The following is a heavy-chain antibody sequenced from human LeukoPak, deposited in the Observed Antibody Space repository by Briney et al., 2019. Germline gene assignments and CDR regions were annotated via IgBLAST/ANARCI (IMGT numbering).Heavy chain of an antibody. V-gene: IGHV3-23*01. J-gene: IGHJ4*02. Sequence: RGGSLRLSCAASGFTFSIYAMIWVREAPGKGLEWVSAISGSGGSTYYADSVKGRFTISRDNSKKTLYLQMNILRAEDTAVYYCAKAKSGGWGQGTLVTVSS. CDR3: AKAKSGG. CDR1: GFTFSIYA. D-gene: IGHD3-10*01. CDR2: ISGSGGST.